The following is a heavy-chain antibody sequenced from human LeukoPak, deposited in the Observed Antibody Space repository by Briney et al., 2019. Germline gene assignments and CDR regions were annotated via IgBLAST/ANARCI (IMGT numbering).Heavy chain of an antibody. J-gene: IGHJ4*02. V-gene: IGHV4-34*01. D-gene: IGHD3-16*02. CDR2: INHSGST. CDR1: GGSFSGYY. CDR3: ARRKDYAWENYRATFDY. Sequence: SETLSLTCAVYGGSFSGYYWSWIRQPPGKGLEWIGEINHSGSTNYNPSLKSRVTISVDTSKNQFSLKLSSVTAADTAVYYCARRKDYAWENYRATFDYWGQGTLVTVSS.